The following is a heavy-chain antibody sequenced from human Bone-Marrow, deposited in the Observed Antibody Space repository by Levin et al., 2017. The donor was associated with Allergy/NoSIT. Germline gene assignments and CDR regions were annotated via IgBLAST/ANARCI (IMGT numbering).Heavy chain of an antibody. D-gene: IGHD3-16*01. Sequence: HAGGSLRLSCAASGFTISRYAIHWVRQAPGKGLEWVAVISDDGRNKYYADSVKGRFTISRDNSKSMLYLQMNSLRAEDTAVYYCARGLGDPVPYYHGMDVWGQGATVTVSS. CDR2: ISDDGRNK. CDR3: ARGLGDPVPYYHGMDV. J-gene: IGHJ6*02. CDR1: GFTISRYA. V-gene: IGHV3-30*04.